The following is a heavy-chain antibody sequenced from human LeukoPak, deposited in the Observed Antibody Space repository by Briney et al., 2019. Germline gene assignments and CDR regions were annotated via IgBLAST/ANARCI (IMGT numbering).Heavy chain of an antibody. CDR3: ARITMGATIANFYYYHMDV. CDR2: IISNGGST. CDR1: GFTFSHYS. V-gene: IGHV3-64*02. Sequence: GGSPRLSCAAYGFTFSHYSMHWVRQAPGKGLEYVSAIISNGGSTHYADSVKGRFTISRDNSKNTLYLQVDSLRAEDMAVYYCARITMGATIANFYYYHMDVWGKGATVTVSS. D-gene: IGHD3-3*01. J-gene: IGHJ6*03.